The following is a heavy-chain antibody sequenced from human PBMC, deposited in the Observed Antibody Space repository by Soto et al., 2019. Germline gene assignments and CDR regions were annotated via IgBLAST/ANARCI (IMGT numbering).Heavy chain of an antibody. CDR1: VFTFSIYA. V-gene: IGHV3-23*01. D-gene: IGHD1-1*01. J-gene: IGHJ2*01. Sequence: GGSLRISCVASVFTFSIYAMSWVRQAPGKGLEWVSAISGSGGSTYYAGSVKGRFTISRDNSKNTLYLQMNSLRAEDTAVYYCAKDQSWAPTDFDLWGRGTLVTVS. CDR2: ISGSGGST. CDR3: AKDQSWAPTDFDL.